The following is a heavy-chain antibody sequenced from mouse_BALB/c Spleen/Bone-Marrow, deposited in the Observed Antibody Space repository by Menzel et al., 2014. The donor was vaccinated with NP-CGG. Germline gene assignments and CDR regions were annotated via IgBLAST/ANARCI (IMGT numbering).Heavy chain of an antibody. J-gene: IGHJ4*01. V-gene: IGHV1-80*01. CDR2: IYPGDGDT. Sequence: QVQLLQSGAELVRPGSSVKISCKASGYTFSNYWMNWMKQRPGQGLEWIGQIYPGDGDTNYIGKFTGKATLTADKSSSTAYMQLSSLTSEDSAVYFCASRGDYYYAMDYRGQGTSVTVSS. CDR1: GYTFSNYW. D-gene: IGHD1-1*02. CDR3: ASRGDYYYAMDY.